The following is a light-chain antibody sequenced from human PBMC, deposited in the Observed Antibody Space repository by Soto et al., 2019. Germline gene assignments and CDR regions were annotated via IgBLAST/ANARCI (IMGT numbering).Light chain of an antibody. CDR1: QTLLDSDDGNTY. CDR2: GIS. Sequence: DIVMTQTPLSLPVTPGEPASISCRSSQTLLDSDDGNTYLDWYLQKPGQSPQLLIYGISSRASGVPDRFSGSGSGTDFTLKTSRVEAGDVGVFYCMQRKEFPWTFGQGTKVDIK. CDR3: MQRKEFPWT. J-gene: IGKJ1*01. V-gene: IGKV2-40*01.